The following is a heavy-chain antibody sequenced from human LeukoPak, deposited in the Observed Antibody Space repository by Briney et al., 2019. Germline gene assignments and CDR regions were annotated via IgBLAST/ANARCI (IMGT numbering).Heavy chain of an antibody. J-gene: IGHJ4*02. CDR3: AKVGPAYAIEDYFDY. CDR2: ISSSSSYI. CDR1: GFTFSSYS. D-gene: IGHD2-8*01. Sequence: GGSLRLSCAASGFTFSSYSMNWVRQAPGKGLEWVSSISSSSSYIYYADSVKGRFTISRDNSKNTLYLQMNSLRAEDTAVYYCAKVGPAYAIEDYFDYWGQGTLVTVSS. V-gene: IGHV3-21*04.